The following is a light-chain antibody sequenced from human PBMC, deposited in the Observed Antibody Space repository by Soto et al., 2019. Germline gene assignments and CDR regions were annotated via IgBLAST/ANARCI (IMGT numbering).Light chain of an antibody. CDR2: KAS. Sequence: DIQMTQSPSTLSASVGDRVTITCRASHSISTWLAWYPQKPGKAPKLLIYKASSLESGVPSRFSGCGSGTEFTLTISSLQPDDFATYYCQQYNTYPLTFGGGTTVEIK. CDR3: QQYNTYPLT. CDR1: HSISTW. V-gene: IGKV1-5*03. J-gene: IGKJ4*01.